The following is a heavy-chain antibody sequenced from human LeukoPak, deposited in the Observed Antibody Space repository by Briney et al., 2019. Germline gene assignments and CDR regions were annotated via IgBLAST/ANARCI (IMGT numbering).Heavy chain of an antibody. CDR2: IFYRGST. D-gene: IGHD5/OR15-5a*01. V-gene: IGHV4-39*07. J-gene: IGHJ6*03. CDR3: AGYASTYYYYYMDV. Sequence: SETLSLTCTVSGDPISSRSYYWDWIRQPPGGGLEWIGSIFYRGSTYYNPSLKSRVTISLDTSKNQFSLKLSPVTAAYTAVYYCAGYASTYYYYYMDVWGKGTTVTVSS. CDR1: GDPISSRSYY.